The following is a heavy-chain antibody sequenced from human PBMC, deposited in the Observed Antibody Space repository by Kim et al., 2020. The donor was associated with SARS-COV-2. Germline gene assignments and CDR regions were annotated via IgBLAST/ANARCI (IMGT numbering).Heavy chain of an antibody. V-gene: IGHV3-11*04. Sequence: DSVKGRFTISRDNAKNSLYLQMNSLRAEDTAVYYCARGGGLYDSSGPNDHWGQGTLVTVSS. J-gene: IGHJ5*02. D-gene: IGHD3-22*01. CDR3: ARGGGLYDSSGPNDH.